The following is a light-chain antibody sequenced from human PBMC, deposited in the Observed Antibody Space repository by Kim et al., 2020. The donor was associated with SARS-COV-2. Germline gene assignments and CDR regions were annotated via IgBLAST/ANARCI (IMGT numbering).Light chain of an antibody. CDR1: QSVNNN. Sequence: EIVMTQSPATLSVSPGERATLSCRASQSVNNNLAWYQQKPGQAPRLIIHGAFTRATGIPARFSGSGSGTEFTLTISSLQSEDFAVYYCQQYYIWYTFGQGTKLEI. V-gene: IGKV3-15*01. J-gene: IGKJ2*01. CDR2: GAF. CDR3: QQYYIWYT.